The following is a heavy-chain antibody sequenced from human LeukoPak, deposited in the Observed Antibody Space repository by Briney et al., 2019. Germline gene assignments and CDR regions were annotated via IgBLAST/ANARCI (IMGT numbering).Heavy chain of an antibody. J-gene: IGHJ4*02. D-gene: IGHD3-10*01. Sequence: GGSLRLSCAASGFTFSSYWMSWVRQAPGKGREGGANIKQDGSEKYYVDSVKGRFTSSRDNAKNSLYLQMNSLRAEDTAVYYCAREFSTGYGSGGFGYWGQGTLVTVSS. CDR3: AREFSTGYGSGGFGY. CDR2: IKQDGSEK. V-gene: IGHV3-7*01. CDR1: GFTFSSYW.